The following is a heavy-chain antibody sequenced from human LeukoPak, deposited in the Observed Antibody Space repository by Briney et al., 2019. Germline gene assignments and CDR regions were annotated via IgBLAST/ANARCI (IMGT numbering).Heavy chain of an antibody. D-gene: IGHD3-3*01. CDR3: ARDRVLEWPHDAFDI. CDR2: INPSGGST. CDR1: GYTFTSYY. J-gene: IGHJ3*02. Sequence: ASVKVSCKASGYTFTSYYMHWVRQAPGQGLEWMGIINPSGGSTSYAQKFQGRVTMTRDTSTSTVYMGLSSLRSEDTAVYYCARDRVLEWPHDAFDIWGQGTMVTVSS. V-gene: IGHV1-46*01.